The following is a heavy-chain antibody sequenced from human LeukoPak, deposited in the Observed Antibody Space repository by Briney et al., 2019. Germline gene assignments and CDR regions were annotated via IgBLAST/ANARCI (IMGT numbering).Heavy chain of an antibody. CDR2: ISYDGSNK. V-gene: IGHV3-30-3*01. CDR3: AREQWLGLDY. CDR1: GFTFSSYA. D-gene: IGHD6-19*01. Sequence: GGSLRLSCAASGFTFSSYAMHWVRQAPGKGLEWVAVISYDGSNKYYADSVKGRFTISRDNSKNTLYLQMNSLRAEDTAVYYCAREQWLGLDYWGQGTLVTVSS. J-gene: IGHJ4*02.